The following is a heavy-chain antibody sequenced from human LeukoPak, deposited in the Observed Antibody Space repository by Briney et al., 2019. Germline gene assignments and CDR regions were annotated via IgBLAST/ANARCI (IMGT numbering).Heavy chain of an antibody. CDR3: VRTPFGSSTQPRAFDI. CDR2: INTYSANT. V-gene: IGHV1-18*01. Sequence: ASVKVSCKTSGYTFTTCAISWVRQAPGQGLEWVGYINTYSANTNYAQKLQGRVTMTTDTSTSTAYLELRSLQSDDTAVYFCVRTPFGSSTQPRAFDIWGPGTLVTVSS. CDR1: GYTFTTCA. J-gene: IGHJ3*02. D-gene: IGHD1-26*01.